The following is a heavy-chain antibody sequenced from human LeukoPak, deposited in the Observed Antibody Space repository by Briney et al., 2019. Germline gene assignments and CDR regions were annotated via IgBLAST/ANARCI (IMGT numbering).Heavy chain of an antibody. CDR3: ARQLYDSSGC. D-gene: IGHD3-22*01. Sequence: ASVKVSCKAAGYTFTSYDINWVREATGQGLEWRGWMNPNSGNTGYSQKFQGRVPMTSNSSICTAYMQLSSLRSEDTAVYYCARQLYDSSGCWGQGTLVTVSS. J-gene: IGHJ4*02. V-gene: IGHV1-8*01. CDR1: GYTFTSYD. CDR2: MNPNSGNT.